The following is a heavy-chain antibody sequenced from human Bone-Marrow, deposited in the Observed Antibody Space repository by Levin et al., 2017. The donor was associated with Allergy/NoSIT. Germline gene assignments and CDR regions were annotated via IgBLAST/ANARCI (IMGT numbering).Heavy chain of an antibody. Sequence: ASVKVSCQASGYTFTDYYIHWVRQAPGQGLEWMGWINPKSGGLKFAQKFQGRVAMTSDTSINTVYMELSRLRFDDTAFYYCARRGFDSWGQGTLVTVSS. CDR2: INPKSGGL. J-gene: IGHJ4*02. CDR1: GYTFTDYY. V-gene: IGHV1-2*02. CDR3: ARRGFDS.